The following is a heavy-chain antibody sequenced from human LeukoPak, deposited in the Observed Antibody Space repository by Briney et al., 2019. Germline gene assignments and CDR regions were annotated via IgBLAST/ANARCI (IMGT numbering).Heavy chain of an antibody. Sequence: GEPLRTSCKGSGYTFTTYYINWVRQMPGKGLEWMGRIDPSDSYTNYSPSFQGHVTISADKSISNAYLQWRSLKASDNAMYYCTRGVDSSAYLWGQGTLVTVSS. J-gene: IGHJ4*02. V-gene: IGHV5-10-1*01. CDR1: GYTFTTYY. CDR3: TRGVDSSAYL. D-gene: IGHD3-22*01. CDR2: IDPSDSYT.